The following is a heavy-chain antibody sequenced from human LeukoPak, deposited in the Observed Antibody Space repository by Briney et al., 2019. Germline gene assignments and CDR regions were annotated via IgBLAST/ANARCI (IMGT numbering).Heavy chain of an antibody. CDR3: GRGSGSYYFGY. J-gene: IGHJ4*02. Sequence: ASVKVSCKASGYPFTTYTMHWVRQAPGQSLEWMGWINAGNGNTKYSQNFQGRVTITRDTSARTAYMELSSLRSEDTAVYYCGRGSGSYYFGYWGQGTLVTVSS. V-gene: IGHV1-3*01. CDR1: GYPFTTYT. CDR2: INAGNGNT. D-gene: IGHD3-10*01.